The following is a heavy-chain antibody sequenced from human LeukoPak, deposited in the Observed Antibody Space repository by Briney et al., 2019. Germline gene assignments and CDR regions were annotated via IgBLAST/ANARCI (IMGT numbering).Heavy chain of an antibody. J-gene: IGHJ4*02. CDR3: AIRPEETYYYGSETFGY. CDR2: INPNSGGT. CDR1: GYTFTGYY. V-gene: IGHV1-2*02. Sequence: ASVKVSCKASGYTFTGYYMHWVRQAPGQGLEWMGWINPNSGGTNYAQKFQGRVTMTRDTSISTAYMELSRLRSDDTAVYYCAIRPEETYYYGSETFGYWGQGTLVTVSS. D-gene: IGHD3-10*01.